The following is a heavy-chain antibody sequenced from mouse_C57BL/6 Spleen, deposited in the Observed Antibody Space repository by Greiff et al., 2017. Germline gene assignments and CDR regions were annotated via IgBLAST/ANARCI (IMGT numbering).Heavy chain of an antibody. J-gene: IGHJ1*03. CDR1: GYTFTDYN. V-gene: IGHV1-18*01. CDR3: ARRAWTKYFDV. Sequence: EVQLQQSGPELVKPGASVKIPCKASGYTFTDYNMDWVKQSPGKSLEWIGDINPNNGGTIYNQKFKGKATLTVDKSSSTAYMELRSLTSEDTAVYYCARRAWTKYFDVWGTGTTVTVSS. D-gene: IGHD3-3*01. CDR2: INPNNGGT.